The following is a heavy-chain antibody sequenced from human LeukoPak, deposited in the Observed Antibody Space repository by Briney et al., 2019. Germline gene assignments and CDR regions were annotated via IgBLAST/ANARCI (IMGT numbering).Heavy chain of an antibody. J-gene: IGHJ4*02. CDR2: TSRAGTFK. D-gene: IGHD6-19*01. CDR1: GFTFSSYT. CDR3: ARARYVSGLFDY. Sequence: GGSLRLSCAASGFTFSSYTMNWVRQAPGKGLEWVSSTSRAGTFKYNADSVKGRFTISRDNSKNTLYLQMNSLRAEDTAVYYCARARYVSGLFDYWGQGTLVTVSS. V-gene: IGHV3-21*04.